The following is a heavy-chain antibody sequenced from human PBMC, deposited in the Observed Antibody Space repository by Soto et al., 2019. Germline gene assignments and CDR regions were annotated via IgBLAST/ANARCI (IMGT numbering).Heavy chain of an antibody. V-gene: IGHV1-18*01. CDR1: GYTFINYG. CDR2: ISAYNGNT. CDR3: ARDSITCGTYHQF. Sequence: QVPLVQSGAEVKKPGASVKVSCKASGYTFINYGFTWVRQAPGQGLEWMGWISAYNGNTHYVQKLQGRVTLTTDTSPSTAYMELRSLRSDDTAVYYCARDSITCGTYHQFWGQGTQVTVSS. J-gene: IGHJ4*02. D-gene: IGHD1-20*01.